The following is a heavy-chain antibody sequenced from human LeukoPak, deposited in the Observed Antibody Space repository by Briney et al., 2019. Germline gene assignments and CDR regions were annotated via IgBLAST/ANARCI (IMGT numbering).Heavy chain of an antibody. D-gene: IGHD1-26*01. CDR2: IIEDGALR. CDR1: GFTFSGYW. V-gene: IGHV3-7*01. J-gene: IGHJ4*02. CDR3: ARVGKNGWDFDH. Sequence: GESLRLSCAASGFTFSGYWMTWVRQAPGKGLEWVANIIEDGALRYYVGSVKGRFTISRDNTKKSLYLQMNSLRAEDTAVYYCARVGKNGWDFDHWGQGTLVTVSS.